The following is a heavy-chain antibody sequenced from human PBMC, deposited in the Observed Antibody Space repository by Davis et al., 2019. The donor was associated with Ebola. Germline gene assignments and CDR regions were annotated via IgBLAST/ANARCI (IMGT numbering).Heavy chain of an antibody. J-gene: IGHJ5*02. V-gene: IGHV3-21*01. D-gene: IGHD6-19*01. Sequence: GESLKISCAASGFSFSGYTMNWVRQAPGKGLEWVSYISSGSNYIYYADSVKGRYTISRDNAKNSLYLQMNSLRAEDTAVYYCARDRYSSGPNWFGPWGQGTLVTVSS. CDR2: ISSGSNYI. CDR3: ARDRYSSGPNWFGP. CDR1: GFSFSGYT.